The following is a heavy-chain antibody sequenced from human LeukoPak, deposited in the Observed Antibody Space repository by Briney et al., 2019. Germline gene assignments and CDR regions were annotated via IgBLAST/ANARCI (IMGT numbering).Heavy chain of an antibody. V-gene: IGHV4-4*07. D-gene: IGHD3-22*01. Sequence: SETLSLTCTVSGGSISSYYWSWIRQPAGRGLEWIGRIYTSGSTNYNPSLKSRVTMSVDTSKNQFSLKLSSVTAADTAVYYCARGVYYYDSSGYYPDAFDIWGQGTMVTVSS. CDR3: ARGVYYYDSSGYYPDAFDI. J-gene: IGHJ3*02. CDR2: IYTSGST. CDR1: GGSISSYY.